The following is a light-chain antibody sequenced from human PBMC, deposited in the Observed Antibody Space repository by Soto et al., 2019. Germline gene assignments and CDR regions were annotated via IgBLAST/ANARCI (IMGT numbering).Light chain of an antibody. CDR2: AVS. V-gene: IGKV2D-29*01. Sequence: DIVLTQTPLSLSVTPGQPASISCTSSQSLLHSDGKTYLYWYRQKPGQPQQLLSYAVSNRFSGGPDRFSGSGSGTDFTLKISRVEPEDVGVYYCMQSIQLRFTGGPGTKVNIK. CDR1: QSLLHSDGKTY. CDR3: MQSIQLRFT. J-gene: IGKJ3*01.